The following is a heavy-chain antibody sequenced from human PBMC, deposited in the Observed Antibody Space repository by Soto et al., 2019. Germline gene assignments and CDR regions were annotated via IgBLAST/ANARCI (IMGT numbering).Heavy chain of an antibody. CDR3: AARLLRDTLTYFDY. Sequence: GASVKVSCKVSGYTLTELSMHWVRQAPGKGLEWMGGFDPEDGETIYAQKFQGRVTMTEDTSTDTAYMELSSLRSEDTAVYYCAARLLRDTLTYFDYWGQGTLVTVSS. CDR2: FDPEDGET. J-gene: IGHJ4*02. D-gene: IGHD3-22*01. CDR1: GYTLTELS. V-gene: IGHV1-24*01.